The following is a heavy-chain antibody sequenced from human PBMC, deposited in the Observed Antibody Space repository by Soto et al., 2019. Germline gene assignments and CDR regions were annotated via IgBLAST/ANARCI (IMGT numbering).Heavy chain of an antibody. Sequence: QVQLLQSGAEVKKPGASVKVSCKASGYTFSSMHWVRQAPGQRLEWMGWINAGNGDTAYSQKFQGRVTITRDTSANTAYLELSSLRSEDTAVYYCARDSGFAENCGQGTLVTLSS. J-gene: IGHJ4*02. CDR2: INAGNGDT. CDR3: ARDSGFAEN. D-gene: IGHD5-12*01. V-gene: IGHV1-3*01. CDR1: GYTFSS.